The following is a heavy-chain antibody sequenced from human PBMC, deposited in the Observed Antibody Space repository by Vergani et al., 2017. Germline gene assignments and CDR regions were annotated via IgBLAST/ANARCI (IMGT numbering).Heavy chain of an antibody. J-gene: IGHJ4*02. D-gene: IGHD2-15*01. CDR1: GGPINSHNYY. CDR3: ARGSYLGGSCYKPLFDY. CDR2: IHTSGST. Sequence: QVQLQESGPGLVKPSQILSLTCTVSGGPINSHNYYRSWIRQTAGKGLEWIGRIHTSGSTNYNPSLKSRVTMSEDTSKNQFSLNLTSVTAADTAVYFCARGSYLGGSCYKPLFDYWGQGILVADSS. V-gene: IGHV4-61*02.